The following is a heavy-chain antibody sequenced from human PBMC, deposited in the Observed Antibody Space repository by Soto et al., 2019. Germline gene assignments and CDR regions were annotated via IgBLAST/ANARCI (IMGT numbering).Heavy chain of an antibody. CDR1: GGSISIHY. J-gene: IGHJ6*02. V-gene: IGHV4-59*11. CDR2: IYYRGST. Sequence: SETLSLTCTVSGGSISIHYWSWVRQAPGKGLEWIGHIYYRGSTTYNPSLRSRSTISVDTSNNQFSLKLNSVTTADTAVYYCARDGREASGMDVWGQGTKVTVSS. D-gene: IGHD1-26*01. CDR3: ARDGREASGMDV.